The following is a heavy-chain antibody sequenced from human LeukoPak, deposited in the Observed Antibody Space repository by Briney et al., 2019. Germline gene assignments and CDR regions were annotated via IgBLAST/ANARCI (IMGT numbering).Heavy chain of an antibody. J-gene: IGHJ4*02. V-gene: IGHV4-30-4*01. CDR3: ADYDILTSYAPD. CDR2: IFYSGST. Sequence: SQTLSLTCTVSGGSISSGDYYWSWVRQPPGKGLERIAYIFYSGSTYYNPSLKSRLTISVDTSKNQFSLNLTSVTAADTAVYYCADYDILTSYAPDWGQGILVTVSS. CDR1: GGSISSGDYY. D-gene: IGHD3-9*01.